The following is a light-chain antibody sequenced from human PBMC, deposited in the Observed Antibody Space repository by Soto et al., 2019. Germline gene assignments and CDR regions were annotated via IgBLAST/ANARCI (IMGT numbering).Light chain of an antibody. CDR2: DAS. CDR1: QDITNY. Sequence: DIQMTQSPSSLSASVGDRVTITCQASQDITNYLNWYQQKPGKAPQLLIYDASNLETGVPSRFSGSGSGTDFTFTISSLQAEDIATYYCHQYDYLPLTFGGGTKVEIE. J-gene: IGKJ4*01. V-gene: IGKV1-33*01. CDR3: HQYDYLPLT.